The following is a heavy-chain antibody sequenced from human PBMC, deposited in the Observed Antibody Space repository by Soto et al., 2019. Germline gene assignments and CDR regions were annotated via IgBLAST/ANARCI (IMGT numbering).Heavy chain of an antibody. CDR3: AKASTGDYYDIRGFEWFFDY. V-gene: IGHV3-21*01. Sequence: PGGSLRLSCAASGFTFSSYSMYWVRQAPGKGLEWVSSISSSSSYIYYADSVKGRFTISRDNAKNSLYLQMNSLRAEDTAVYYCAKASTGDYYDIRGFEWFFDYWGLGTLVTVLL. CDR1: GFTFSSYS. CDR2: ISSSSSYI. D-gene: IGHD3-22*01. J-gene: IGHJ4*02.